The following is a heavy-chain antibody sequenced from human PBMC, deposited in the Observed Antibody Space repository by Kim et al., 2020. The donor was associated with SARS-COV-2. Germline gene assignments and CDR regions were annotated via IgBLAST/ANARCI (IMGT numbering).Heavy chain of an antibody. CDR2: IKQDGSEK. J-gene: IGHJ5*02. V-gene: IGHV3-7*03. D-gene: IGHD1-26*01. CDR1: GFTFSSNW. Sequence: GGSLRLSCAGSGFTFSSNWMSWVRQTPGKGLEWVANIKQDGSEKYYVDSVKGRFTISRDNAKNSLYLQMNSLRAEDTAVYYCARGYSGSSATWGQGTLVTVSS. CDR3: ARGYSGSSAT.